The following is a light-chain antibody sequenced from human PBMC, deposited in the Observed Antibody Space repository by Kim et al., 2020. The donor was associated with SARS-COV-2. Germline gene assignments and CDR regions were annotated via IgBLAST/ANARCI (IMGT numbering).Light chain of an antibody. J-gene: IGLJ2*01. CDR1: SSDVGGYNY. V-gene: IGLV2-14*04. CDR3: SSYTSSSTL. Sequence: PGQSTTISCTGTSSDVGGYNYVSWYQQHPGKAPKLMIYDVSKRPSGVSNRFSGSKSGNTASLTISGLQAEDEADYYCSSYTSSSTLFGGGTQLTVL. CDR2: DVS.